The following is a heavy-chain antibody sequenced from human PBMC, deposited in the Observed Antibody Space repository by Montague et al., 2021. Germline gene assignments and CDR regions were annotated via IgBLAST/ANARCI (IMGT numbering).Heavy chain of an antibody. Sequence: SLRLSCAASGFTFSSYAMNWVRQTPGKGLEWVSAISANGDRTYYAGSVKGRFTISRDNSKNTLYLQMNSLRAEDAAVYYCVKERGLSIAWYGESDSWGQGTLVTVSS. CDR1: GFTFSSYA. J-gene: IGHJ4*02. D-gene: IGHD6-19*01. CDR2: ISANGDRT. V-gene: IGHV3-23*01. CDR3: VKERGLSIAWYGESDS.